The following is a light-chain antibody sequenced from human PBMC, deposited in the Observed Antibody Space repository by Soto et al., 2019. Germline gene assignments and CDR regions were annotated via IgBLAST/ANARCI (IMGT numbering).Light chain of an antibody. CDR1: QSVSSSY. V-gene: IGKV3-20*01. J-gene: IGKJ4*01. CDR2: GAS. Sequence: EIVLTQSPGILSLSPGERATLSCRASQSVSSSYLAWYQQNPGQAPRLLIYGASTRATGIPDRFSGSGSGTDFSLTISRLEPEDFAVYYCQQYGSSPLTFGGGTRWIS. CDR3: QQYGSSPLT.